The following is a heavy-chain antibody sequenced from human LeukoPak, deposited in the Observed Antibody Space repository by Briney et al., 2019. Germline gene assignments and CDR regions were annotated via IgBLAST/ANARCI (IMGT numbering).Heavy chain of an antibody. CDR1: GYPFSAHF. CDR2: IDTTTGNP. J-gene: IGHJ4*02. V-gene: IGHV7-4-1*02. D-gene: IGHD3-10*01. Sequence: ASVTVSCKASGYPFSAHFLNWVRQAPGQGLEWMGNIDTTTGNPRYAQDFTGRFVFSLDTSVSTAYLQITSLKAVDTAAYYCVRGTPTPGMDYWGQGTQVTVSS. CDR3: VRGTPTPGMDY.